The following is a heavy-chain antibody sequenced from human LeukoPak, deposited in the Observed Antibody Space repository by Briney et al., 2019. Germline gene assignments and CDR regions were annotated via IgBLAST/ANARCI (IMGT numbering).Heavy chain of an antibody. CDR2: INHSGST. D-gene: IGHD3-3*01. CDR1: GGSFSDYY. CDR3: ASIFFGVVGH. J-gene: IGHJ4*02. Sequence: PSETLSLTCAVYGGSFSDYYWSWIRQPPGKGLEWIGEINHSGSTNYNPSLKSRVTISVDTSKNQFSLKLSSVTAADTAVYYCASIFFGVVGHWGQGTLVTVSS. V-gene: IGHV4-34*01.